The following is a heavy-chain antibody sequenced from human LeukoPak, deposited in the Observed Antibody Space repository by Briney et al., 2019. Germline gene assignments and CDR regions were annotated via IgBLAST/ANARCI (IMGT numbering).Heavy chain of an antibody. V-gene: IGHV1-2*06. CDR3: ARGVGTYYYGSGSYCNFDY. CDR2: INPNSGGT. J-gene: IGHJ4*02. Sequence: ASVKVSCKASGYTFTGYYMHWVRRAPGQGREWMGRINPNSGGTNYAQKFQGRVTMTRDTSISTAYMELSRLRSDDTAVYYCARGVGTYYYGSGSYCNFDYWGQGTLVTVSS. D-gene: IGHD3-10*01. CDR1: GYTFTGYY.